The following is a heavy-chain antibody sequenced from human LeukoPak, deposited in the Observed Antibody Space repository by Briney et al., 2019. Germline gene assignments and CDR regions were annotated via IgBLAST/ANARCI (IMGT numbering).Heavy chain of an antibody. Sequence: NPGGSLRLSGAASGFTFSSYSMNWVRQAPGKGLEWVSSISSSSSYIYYADSVKGRFTISRDNAKNSLYLQMNSLRAEDTAVYYCARDSSIAYCGGDCRDPFDYWGQGTLVTVSS. V-gene: IGHV3-21*01. CDR1: GFTFSSYS. CDR2: ISSSSSYI. D-gene: IGHD2-21*02. J-gene: IGHJ4*02. CDR3: ARDSSIAYCGGDCRDPFDY.